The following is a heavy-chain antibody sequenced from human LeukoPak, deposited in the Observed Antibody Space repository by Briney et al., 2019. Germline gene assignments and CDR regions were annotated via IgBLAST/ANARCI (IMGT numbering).Heavy chain of an antibody. Sequence: ASVKVSCKASGYTFTGYYMHWVRQAPGQRLEWMGWISPNSGGTNYAQKFQGRVTMTRDTSISIAYMELSRLTSDDTAVYYCARGPSYYYDTAPDYWGQGTLVTVSP. D-gene: IGHD3-22*01. V-gene: IGHV1-2*02. CDR2: ISPNSGGT. CDR1: GYTFTGYY. CDR3: ARGPSYYYDTAPDY. J-gene: IGHJ4*02.